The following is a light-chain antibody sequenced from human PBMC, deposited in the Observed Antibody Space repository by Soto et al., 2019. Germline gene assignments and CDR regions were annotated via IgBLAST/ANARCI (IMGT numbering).Light chain of an antibody. CDR2: TVS. CDR1: HSLLDSDDGNTY. V-gene: IGKV2-40*01. Sequence: DIVMTQTTHSLPVTTGEPASISCGSSHSLLDSDDGNTYLDWYLQKPGQSPQLLIYTVSYRASGVPDRFSGSGSGTDFTLKISRVEAEDIGVYYCMQALQTIPFGHGANVDI. CDR3: MQALQTIP. J-gene: IGKJ3*01.